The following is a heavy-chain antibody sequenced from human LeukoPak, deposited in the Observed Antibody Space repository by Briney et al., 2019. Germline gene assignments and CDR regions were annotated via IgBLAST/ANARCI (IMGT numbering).Heavy chain of an antibody. Sequence: PSETLSLTCTVSGYSISSGYYWGWIRQPPGKGLEWIGSIYHSGSTYYNPSLKSRVTISVDTSKNQFSLKLSSVTAADTAVYHCARVQRGYSGRTTPQNNWFDPWGQGTLVTVSS. D-gene: IGHD5-12*01. CDR2: IYHSGST. CDR1: GYSISSGYY. J-gene: IGHJ5*02. V-gene: IGHV4-38-2*02. CDR3: ARVQRGYSGRTTPQNNWFDP.